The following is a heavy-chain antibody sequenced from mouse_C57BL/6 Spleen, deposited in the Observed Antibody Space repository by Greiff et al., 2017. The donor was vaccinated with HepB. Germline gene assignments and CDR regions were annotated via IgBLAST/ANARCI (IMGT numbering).Heavy chain of an antibody. J-gene: IGHJ2*01. CDR1: GFTFSDYG. V-gene: IGHV5-17*01. D-gene: IGHD2-5*01. CDR3: ARIDYSNYYFDY. Sequence: EVKVVESGGGLVKPGGSLKLSCAASGFTFSDYGMHWVRQAPEKGLEWVAYISSGSSTIYYADTVKGRFTISRDNAKNTLFLQMTSLRSEDTAMYYCARIDYSNYYFDYWGQGTTLTVSS. CDR2: ISSGSSTI.